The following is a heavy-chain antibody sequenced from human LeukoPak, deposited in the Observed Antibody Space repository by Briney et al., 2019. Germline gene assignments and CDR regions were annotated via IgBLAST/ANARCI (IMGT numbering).Heavy chain of an antibody. CDR2: IIPIFGTA. Sequence: SVKVSCKASGGTFSSYAISWVRQAPGQGLEWMGRIIPIFGTANYAQKFQGRVTITTDESTSTAYMELSSLRSEDTAVYYCGRDLSTGWPGSYWGQGTLITVSS. CDR1: GGTFSSYA. D-gene: IGHD2-8*02. V-gene: IGHV1-69*05. CDR3: GRDLSTGWPGSY. J-gene: IGHJ4*02.